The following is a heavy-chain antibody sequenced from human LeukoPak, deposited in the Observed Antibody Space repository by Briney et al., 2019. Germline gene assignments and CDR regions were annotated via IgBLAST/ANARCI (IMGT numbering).Heavy chain of an antibody. CDR2: ISSSSSYI. CDR3: ARQSKVAGTVRYFDY. V-gene: IGHV3-21*01. J-gene: IGHJ4*02. CDR1: GFTFSSYS. Sequence: GGSLRLSCAASGFTFSSYSMNWVRQAPGKGLEWVSSISSSSSYIYYADSVKGRFTISRDNAENSLYLQMNSLRAEDTAVYYCARQSKVAGTVRYFDYWGQGTLVTVSS. D-gene: IGHD6-19*01.